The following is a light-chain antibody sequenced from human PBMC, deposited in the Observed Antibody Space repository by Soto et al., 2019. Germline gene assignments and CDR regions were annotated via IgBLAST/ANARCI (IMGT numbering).Light chain of an antibody. V-gene: IGLV2-14*01. J-gene: IGLJ3*02. CDR2: EVS. CDR3: SSFTSSNPWV. Sequence: QSVLTQPASVSGSPGQSITISCTGTSSDVGGHNYVSWYQQQHAGKAPKLMIYEVSNRPSGVSNRFSGYKSANTASLTISGLQAEDEAAYYCSSFTSSNPWVFGGGTKLTVL. CDR1: SSDVGGHNY.